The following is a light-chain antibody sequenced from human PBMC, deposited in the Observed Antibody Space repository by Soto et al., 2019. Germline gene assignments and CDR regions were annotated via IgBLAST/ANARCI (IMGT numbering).Light chain of an antibody. CDR1: QSLAYIDGNTY. V-gene: IGKV2-30*01. CDR3: MQGTHWPPYT. CDR2: KVS. J-gene: IGKJ2*01. Sequence: DVVMTQSPLSLPVTLGQPASISCRSSQSLAYIDGNTYLNLFQQRPGQSPRRLIYKVSNRDSGVPDIFSGSGSGTDFTLKISRVEAEDVGVYYCMQGTHWPPYTFGQGTKLEIK.